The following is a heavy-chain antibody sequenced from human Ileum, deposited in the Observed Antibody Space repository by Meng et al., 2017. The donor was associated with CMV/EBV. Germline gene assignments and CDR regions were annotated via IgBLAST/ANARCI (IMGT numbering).Heavy chain of an antibody. CDR1: GFTFSDYA. D-gene: IGHD2-2*01. CDR3: VKGWVVTGAVGGHFGK. CDR2: ISGIADYT. Sequence: GGSLRLSCAASGFTFSDYAMSWVRQAPGKGLEWVSSISGIADYTYYADSVKGRLTISRDNSKNTLYLQMNSLRVADTAIYFCVKGWVVTGAVGGHFGKWGQGTLVPVSS. V-gene: IGHV3-23*01. J-gene: IGHJ4*02.